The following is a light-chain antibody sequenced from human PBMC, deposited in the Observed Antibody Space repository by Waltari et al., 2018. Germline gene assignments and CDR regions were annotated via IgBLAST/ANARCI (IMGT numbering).Light chain of an antibody. J-gene: IGLJ3*02. CDR3: CSYAGSYTWV. CDR2: DVT. CDR1: TNDLGSYNY. Sequence: SALTQPRSVSGSPGQSVTISCTGTTNDLGSYNYVSWYQQPPGKAPKLIILDVTKRPSGGPDRLSGSKSGNTASLTISGLRAEDEAECYCCSYAGSYTWVFGGGTKLTVV. V-gene: IGLV2-11*01.